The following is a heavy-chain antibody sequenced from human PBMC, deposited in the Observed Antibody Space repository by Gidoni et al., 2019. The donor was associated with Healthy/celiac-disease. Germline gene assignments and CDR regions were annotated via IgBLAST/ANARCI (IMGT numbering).Heavy chain of an antibody. D-gene: IGHD3-16*01. CDR3: AKDSLGGRWLDAFDI. CDR1: GFTFSSYA. V-gene: IGHV3-23*01. CDR2: MSGSGGST. J-gene: IGHJ3*02. Sequence: GGVVQPGGSLRPPCAASGFTFSSYAMSWVRQAPGKGLEWVSAMSGSGGSTYYADSVKGRFTISRDNSKNTLYLQMNSLRAEDTAVYYCAKDSLGGRWLDAFDIWGQGTMVTVSS.